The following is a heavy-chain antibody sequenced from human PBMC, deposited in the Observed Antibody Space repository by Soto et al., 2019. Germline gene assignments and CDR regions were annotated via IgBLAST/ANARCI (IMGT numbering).Heavy chain of an antibody. J-gene: IGHJ6*02. CDR1: GYSFTSYW. D-gene: IGHD3-16*01. V-gene: IGHV5-51*01. CDR3: ARGWRFGYYYYGMDV. CDR2: IYPGDSDT. Sequence: PGESLKISCKGSGYSFTSYWIGWVRQMPGKGLEWMGIIYPGDSDTRYSPSFQGQVTISADKSISTAYMELSRLRSDDTAVYYCARGWRFGYYYYGMDVWGQGTTVTVSS.